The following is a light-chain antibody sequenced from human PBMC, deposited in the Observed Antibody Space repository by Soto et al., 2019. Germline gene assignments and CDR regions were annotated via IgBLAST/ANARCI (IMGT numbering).Light chain of an antibody. J-gene: IGKJ4*01. CDR1: QSVSSY. Sequence: EIVLTQSPATLSLSPGERATLSCRASQSVSSYLAWYQQKPGQAPRLLIYDASNRTTGIPARFSGSGSGTDFPLTISSLEPEDFAVYYCPQRSNWPLTFGGGTKVEI. CDR3: PQRSNWPLT. CDR2: DAS. V-gene: IGKV3-11*01.